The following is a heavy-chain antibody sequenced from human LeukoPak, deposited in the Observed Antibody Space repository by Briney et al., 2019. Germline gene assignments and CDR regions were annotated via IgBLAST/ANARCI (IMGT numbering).Heavy chain of an antibody. Sequence: GGSLRHSYAPSRFHLSTYAMIGAPPARGEAVKWVGKIKQDGSEKRYADSARGRFSIYRDNAQTSLYLQMNSLRAEDTAVYYCARASDPWLQLTWGQGTLVTVSS. CDR2: IKQDGSEK. CDR1: RFHLSTYA. V-gene: IGHV3-7*05. J-gene: IGHJ5*02. D-gene: IGHD5-24*01. CDR3: ARASDPWLQLT.